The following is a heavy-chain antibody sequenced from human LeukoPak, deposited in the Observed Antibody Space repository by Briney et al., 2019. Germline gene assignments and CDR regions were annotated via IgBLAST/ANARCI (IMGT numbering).Heavy chain of an antibody. V-gene: IGHV4-39*01. J-gene: IGHJ4*02. CDR1: GVITHY. D-gene: IGHD1-26*01. CDR2: IYFSGSA. CDR3: ARQGSGSHKD. Sequence: SETLSLTCIVSGVITHYWGWIRQPPGKGLECIGSIYFSGSAYYNPSLRSRVTISLDTSRNQFSLKLRSVTAADTAVYYCARQGSGSHKDWGQGTLVTVSS.